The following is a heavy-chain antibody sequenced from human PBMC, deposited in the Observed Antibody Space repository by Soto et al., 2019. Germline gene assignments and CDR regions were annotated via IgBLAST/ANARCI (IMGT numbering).Heavy chain of an antibody. D-gene: IGHD2-15*01. Sequence: GAAVKVCCKGSGYSFTSYYINWVRQATGQGLEWMGWMNPNSGNTGYAQKFQGRVAMTRNTSISTAYMELSSLRSEDTAVYYCARGVCSGGSCYFDYWGPGTLFTLSS. V-gene: IGHV1-8*01. CDR1: GYSFTSYY. CDR3: ARGVCSGGSCYFDY. CDR2: MNPNSGNT. J-gene: IGHJ4*02.